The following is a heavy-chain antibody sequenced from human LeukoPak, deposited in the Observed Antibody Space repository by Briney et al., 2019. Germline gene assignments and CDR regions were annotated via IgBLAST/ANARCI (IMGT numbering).Heavy chain of an antibody. Sequence: SETLSLTCTVSGGSISSSSYYWGWIRQPPGKGLEWIGSIYYSGSTYYNPSLKSRVTISVDTSKNQFSLKLSSVTAADTAVYYCARDPAGYDSSGQSAFDIWGQGTMVTVSS. CDR1: GGSISSSSYY. CDR2: IYYSGST. D-gene: IGHD3-22*01. J-gene: IGHJ3*02. V-gene: IGHV4-39*07. CDR3: ARDPAGYDSSGQSAFDI.